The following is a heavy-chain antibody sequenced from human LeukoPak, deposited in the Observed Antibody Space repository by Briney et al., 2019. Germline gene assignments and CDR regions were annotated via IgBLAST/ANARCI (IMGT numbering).Heavy chain of an antibody. V-gene: IGHV4-59*01. J-gene: IGHJ5*02. D-gene: IGHD6-13*01. Sequence: SETRSLTCSVSGGSISGYYWNWIRQPPGKGREWIGYMYYSGSTNYNPSLRSRVSMSADTSRNQLSLKLTSVTAADTAVYYCARSLPATVAGANWYDPWGQGTLVTVSS. CDR2: MYYSGST. CDR3: ARSLPATVAGANWYDP. CDR1: GGSISGYY.